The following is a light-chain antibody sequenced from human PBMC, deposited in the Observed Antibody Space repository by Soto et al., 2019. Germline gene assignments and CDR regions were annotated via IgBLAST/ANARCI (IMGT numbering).Light chain of an antibody. Sequence: DIQMTQSPSSLSASVGDRVTITCRASQAISTYLSWYQQKPGKVPPLLIYRASTLQSGVPTRFSGSGSGTDFTLTISRLQPEDVATYYCQKYNSAPRTFGGGTKVEIK. CDR2: RAS. V-gene: IGKV1-27*01. CDR1: QAISTY. CDR3: QKYNSAPRT. J-gene: IGKJ4*01.